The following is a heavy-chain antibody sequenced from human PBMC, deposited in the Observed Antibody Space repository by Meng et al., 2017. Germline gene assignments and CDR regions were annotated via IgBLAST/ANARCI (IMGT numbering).Heavy chain of an antibody. D-gene: IGHD5-18*01. J-gene: IGHJ6*02. CDR1: GFTFSSYA. Sequence: GRSLRLSCAASGFTFSSYAMHWVRQAPGKGLEWVAVISYDGSNKYYADSVKGRFTISRDNSKNTLYLQMNSLRAEDTAVYYCARDLQLWLHWGVKDYYYGMDVWGQGTTVTVSS. CDR3: ARDLQLWLHWGVKDYYYGMDV. V-gene: IGHV3-30*04. CDR2: ISYDGSNK.